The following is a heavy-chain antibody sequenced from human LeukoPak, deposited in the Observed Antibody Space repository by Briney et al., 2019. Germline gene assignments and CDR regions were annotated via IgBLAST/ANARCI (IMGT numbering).Heavy chain of an antibody. V-gene: IGHV3-13*01. CDR1: GFTFDNND. J-gene: IGHJ4*02. CDR2: IGSAGYT. CDR3: VRQPDSARYGFDY. Sequence: GGSLRLSCEVSGFTFDNNDMHWVRQSTGKGLEWVSAIGSAGYTYYAESVRGRFTITRDTAKQSLYLQMNSLRVEDTAVYHCVRQPDSARYGFDYWGRGTLVTVSS. D-gene: IGHD1-14*01.